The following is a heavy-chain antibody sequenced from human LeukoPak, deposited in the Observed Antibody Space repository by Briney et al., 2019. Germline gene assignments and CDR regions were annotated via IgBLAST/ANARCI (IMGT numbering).Heavy chain of an antibody. J-gene: IGHJ3*02. CDR2: IYSSGST. D-gene: IGHD6-6*01. V-gene: IGHV4-59*01. CDR3: ARGLQNRSSGIRFDVFQI. Sequence: SETLSLTCTVSGGSISSYYWSWIRQPPGKGLEWIGYIYSSGSTNYNPSLKSRVTISVETSRNQFSLKLSSVTAADTAVYYCARGLQNRSSGIRFDVFQIWGQGTMVTVSS. CDR1: GGSISSYY.